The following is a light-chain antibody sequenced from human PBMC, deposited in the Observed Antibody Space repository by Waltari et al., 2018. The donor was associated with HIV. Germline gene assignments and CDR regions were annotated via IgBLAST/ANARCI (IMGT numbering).Light chain of an antibody. CDR1: TSNVETQW. CDR3: GVWDSTLKQWL. V-gene: IGLV1-47*01. Sequence: QSVLTQPPSASGTPGQTATISCSGSTSNVETQWVYWDQQLPGTAPTLLIYRNYPRPSGVPDRFSSSKSGASASLIISGLRSEDEADYSCGVWDSTLKQWLFGGGTKLTVL. J-gene: IGLJ3*02. CDR2: RNY.